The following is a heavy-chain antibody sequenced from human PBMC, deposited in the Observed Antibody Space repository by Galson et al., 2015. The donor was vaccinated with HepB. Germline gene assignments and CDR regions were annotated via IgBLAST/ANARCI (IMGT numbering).Heavy chain of an antibody. D-gene: IGHD2-15*01. V-gene: IGHV4-59*01. J-gene: IGHJ5*02. CDR1: GGSIRSYY. CDR3: ARGGEVAATGWFDP. Sequence: ETLSLTCTVSGGSIRSYYWSWIRQPPGKGLEWIGYIYYSGSTNYNPSLKSRVTISVDTSKNQFSLKLSSVTAADTAVYYCARGGEVAATGWFDPWGQGTLVTVSS. CDR2: IYYSGST.